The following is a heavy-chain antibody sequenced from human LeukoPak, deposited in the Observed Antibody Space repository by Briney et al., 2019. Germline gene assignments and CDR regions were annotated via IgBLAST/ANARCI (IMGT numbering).Heavy chain of an antibody. CDR1: GGSFSGYY. CDR3: ARGNQYYDFWSGYYDNWFDP. D-gene: IGHD3-3*01. V-gene: IGHV4-34*01. Sequence: SETLSLTCAVYGGSFSGYYWSWIRQPPGKGLEWIGEINHSGSTNYNPSLKSRVTISVDTSKNQFSLKLSSVTAADTAVYYCARGNQYYDFWSGYYDNWFDPWGQGTLFTVSS. J-gene: IGHJ5*02. CDR2: INHSGST.